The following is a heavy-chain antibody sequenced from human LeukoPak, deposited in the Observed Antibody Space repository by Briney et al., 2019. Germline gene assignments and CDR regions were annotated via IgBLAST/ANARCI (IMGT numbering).Heavy chain of an antibody. CDR3: TRMVRGVI. CDR1: GGSISSSDYY. J-gene: IGHJ4*02. V-gene: IGHV4-39*01. D-gene: IGHD3-10*01. CDR2: IYYSGTT. Sequence: PSETLSLTCTVSGGSISSSDYYWGWVRQPPGKGLEWIGSIYYSGTTFYNPSLKSRATLSVDTSKNQFSLKLSSVTAADTAVYHCTRMVRGVIWGQGTPVTVSS.